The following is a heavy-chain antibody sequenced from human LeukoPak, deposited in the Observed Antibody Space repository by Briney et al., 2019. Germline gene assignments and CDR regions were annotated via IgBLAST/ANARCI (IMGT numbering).Heavy chain of an antibody. CDR3: AKKSRGSGSYYGDY. D-gene: IGHD3-10*01. CDR2: ISGSGGST. CDR1: GFTFSSYG. J-gene: IGHJ4*02. Sequence: GGSLRLSCAASGFTFSSYGMSWVRQAPGKGLEWVSAISGSGGSTYYADSVKGRFTISRDNSKNTLYLQMNSLRAEDTAVYYCAKKSRGSGSYYGDYWGQGTLVTVSS. V-gene: IGHV3-23*01.